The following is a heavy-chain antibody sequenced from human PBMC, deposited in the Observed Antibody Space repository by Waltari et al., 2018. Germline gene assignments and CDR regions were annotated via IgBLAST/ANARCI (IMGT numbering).Heavy chain of an antibody. V-gene: IGHV4-4*02. CDR3: ARGSGPASNYYYYGMDV. D-gene: IGHD4-4*01. J-gene: IGHJ6*02. CDR1: GGSISSSNW. Sequence: QVQLQESGPGLVKPSGTLSLTCAVSGGSISSSNWWSWVRQPPGKGLEWIGEIYHSGSTNYNPSLKSRVTISGDKSKNQFSLKLSSVTAADTAVYYCARGSGPASNYYYYGMDVWGQGTTVTVSS. CDR2: IYHSGST.